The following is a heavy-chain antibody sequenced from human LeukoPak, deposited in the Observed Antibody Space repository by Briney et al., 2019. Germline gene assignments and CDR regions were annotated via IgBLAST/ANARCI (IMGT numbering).Heavy chain of an antibody. D-gene: IGHD6-6*01. CDR3: ARGRVAARPAFDY. CDR2: INPNSGGT. V-gene: IGHV1-2*02. J-gene: IGHJ4*02. CDR1: GYTFTGYY. Sequence: ASVKVSCKASGYTFTGYYMHWVRQAPGQGLEWMGWINPNSGGTNYAQKFQGRVTMTRDTSISTAYMELSRLRSDDTAVYYCARGRVAARPAFDYWGQGTLVTVSS.